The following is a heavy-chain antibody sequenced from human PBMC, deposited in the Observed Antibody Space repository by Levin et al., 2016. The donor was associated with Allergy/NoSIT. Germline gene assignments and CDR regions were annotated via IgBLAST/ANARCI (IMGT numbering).Heavy chain of an antibody. CDR2: MNPNSGNT. V-gene: IGHV1-8*01. D-gene: IGHD3-16*02. J-gene: IGHJ6*02. Sequence: WVRQAPGQGLEWMGWMNPNSGNTGYAQKFQGRVTMTRNTSISTAYMELSSLRSEDTAVYYCASIVEYGMDVWGQGTTVTVSS. CDR3: ASIVEYGMDV.